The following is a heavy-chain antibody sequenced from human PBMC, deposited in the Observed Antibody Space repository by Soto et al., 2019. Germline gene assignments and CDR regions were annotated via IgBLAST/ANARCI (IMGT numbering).Heavy chain of an antibody. CDR2: IKSKTDGGTT. CDR3: TTVVSAAAGKDDIDY. J-gene: IGHJ4*02. CDR1: GFTFSNAW. D-gene: IGHD6-13*01. Sequence: GGSLRLSCAASGFTFSNAWMNWVRQAPGKGLEWVGRIKSKTDGGTTDYAAPVKGRFTISRDDSKNTLYLQMNSLKTEDTAVYYCTTVVSAAAGKDDIDYWGQGTLVTVSS. V-gene: IGHV3-15*07.